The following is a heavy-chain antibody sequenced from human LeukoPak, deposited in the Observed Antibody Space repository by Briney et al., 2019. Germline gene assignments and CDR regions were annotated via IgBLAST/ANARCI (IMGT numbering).Heavy chain of an antibody. J-gene: IGHJ4*02. CDR3: ARGDQNFDY. Sequence: QTLSLTCAISGDSVSSKSVWNWIRQSPSRGLEWLGRIYYRSKWSNNYAVSVKSRITINPDTSKNQFSLQLSSVTAEDTAVYYCARGDQNFDYWGQGTLVTVSS. CDR2: IYYRSKWSN. V-gene: IGHV6-1*01. CDR1: GDSVSSKSV. D-gene: IGHD5-24*01.